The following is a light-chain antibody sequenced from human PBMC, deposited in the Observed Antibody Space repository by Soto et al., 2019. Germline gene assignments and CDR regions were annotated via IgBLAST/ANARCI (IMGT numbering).Light chain of an antibody. Sequence: EIVLTQSPATLSLSPGERATLSCRASQSVSSYLVWYQQKPGQAPRLLIYDASNRATGIPARFSASGSGTDFTLTISDVQPEDFALYYCHQRQSWPRTFGQGTKVDIK. CDR2: DAS. V-gene: IGKV3-11*01. CDR3: HQRQSWPRT. J-gene: IGKJ1*01. CDR1: QSVSSY.